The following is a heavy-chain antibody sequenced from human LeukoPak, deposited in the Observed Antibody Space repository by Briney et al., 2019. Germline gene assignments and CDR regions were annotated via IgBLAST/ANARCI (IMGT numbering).Heavy chain of an antibody. CDR3: VKEDTYLCFGY. D-gene: IGHD2-2*01. Sequence: GGFLRLSCAASGFTFGRYGMHWVRQAPGKGLDWVSAVSYDGTKKYYTDSVKGRFTISRDNSKNALYLQMSSLRGEDTAVYYCVKEDTYLCFGYWGQGTLVTASS. CDR1: GFTFGRYG. CDR2: VSYDGTKK. J-gene: IGHJ4*02. V-gene: IGHV3-30*18.